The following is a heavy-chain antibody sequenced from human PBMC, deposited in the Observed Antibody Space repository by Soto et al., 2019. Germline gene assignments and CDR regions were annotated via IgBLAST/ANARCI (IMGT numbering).Heavy chain of an antibody. CDR3: LTINSYGPPGSGYYYGMDV. D-gene: IGHD5-18*01. V-gene: IGHV3-53*04. CDR1: GFTVSSNY. J-gene: IGHJ6*02. Sequence: EVQLVESGGGLVQPGGSLRLSCAASGFTVSSNYMSWVRQAPGKGLEWVSVIYSGGSTYYADSVKGRFTISRHNSKNKLYLKMNSLRAEDTAVYYCLTINSYGPPGSGYYYGMDVWGQWTTFTVSS. CDR2: IYSGGST.